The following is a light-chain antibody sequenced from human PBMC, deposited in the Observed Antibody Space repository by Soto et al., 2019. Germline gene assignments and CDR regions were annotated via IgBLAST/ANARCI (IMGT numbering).Light chain of an antibody. CDR1: SSDVGGYNY. V-gene: IGLV2-14*01. Sequence: HSVLTQPASVSGSPGQSITISCTGTSSDVGGYNYVSWYQQHPGKAPKLMIYEVSNRPSGVSNRFSGSTSGNTASLTISGLQAEDEADYYCSSYTSSIAYVFGTGTKVTVL. J-gene: IGLJ1*01. CDR2: EVS. CDR3: SSYTSSIAYV.